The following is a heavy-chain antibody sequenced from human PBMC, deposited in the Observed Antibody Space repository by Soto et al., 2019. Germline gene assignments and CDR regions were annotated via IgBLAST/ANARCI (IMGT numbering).Heavy chain of an antibody. J-gene: IGHJ3*02. CDR3: AREAVDSYDAFDI. CDR2: IIPILGIA. V-gene: IGHV1-69*04. Sequence: GGTFSSYTISWVRQAPGQGLEWMGRIIPILGIANYAQKFQGRVTITADKSTSTAYMELSSLRSEDTAVYYCAREAVDSYDAFDIWGQGTMVTVSS. CDR1: GGTFSSYT. D-gene: IGHD5-12*01.